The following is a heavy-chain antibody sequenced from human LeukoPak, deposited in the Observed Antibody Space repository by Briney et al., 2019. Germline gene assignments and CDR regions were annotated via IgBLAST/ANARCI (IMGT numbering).Heavy chain of an antibody. CDR1: GGTFSSYA. Sequence: SVKVSCKASGGTFSSYAISWVRQAPGQGLEWMGGIIPIFGTANYAQKFQGRVTITADESTSTAYMELSSLRSEDTAVYYCASRRQYCSTTSCSATFDIWGQGTMVTVSS. D-gene: IGHD2-2*01. CDR3: ASRRQYCSTTSCSATFDI. V-gene: IGHV1-69*01. J-gene: IGHJ3*02. CDR2: IIPIFGTA.